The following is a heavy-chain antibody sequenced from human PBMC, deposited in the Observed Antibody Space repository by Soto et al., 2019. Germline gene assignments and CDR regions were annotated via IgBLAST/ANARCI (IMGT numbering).Heavy chain of an antibody. D-gene: IGHD1-26*01. J-gene: IGHJ4*02. V-gene: IGHV3-15*07. CDR1: GFTFVDAW. CDR2: IRSKADGGTI. CDR3: TTELSGGFPY. Sequence: GGSLRLSCAASGFTFVDAWLNWVRQVPGRGLEWVGRIRSKADGGTIDYAAPVKGRFTMSRSDSEDTLYLQMNSLKTEDTAIYYCTTELSGGFPYWGQGTLVTVSS.